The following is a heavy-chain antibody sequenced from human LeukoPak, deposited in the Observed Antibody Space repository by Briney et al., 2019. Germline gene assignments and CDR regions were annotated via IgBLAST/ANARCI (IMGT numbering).Heavy chain of an antibody. D-gene: IGHD6-13*01. J-gene: IGHJ5*02. V-gene: IGHV4-38-2*02. CDR2: VYHNGPT. CDR3: AREGTHTSSWYHWFDP. CDR1: GHSISTDYY. Sequence: SETLSLTCKVSGHSISTDYYWAWIRQPPGKGLEWIGSVYHNGPTYYNPSLKGRVTISVDTPKNQFFLTMRSMTAADTALYYCAREGTHTSSWYHWFDPWGQGTLVTVSS.